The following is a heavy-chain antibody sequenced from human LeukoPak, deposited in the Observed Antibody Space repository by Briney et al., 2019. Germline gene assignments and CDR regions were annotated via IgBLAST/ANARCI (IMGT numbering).Heavy chain of an antibody. J-gene: IGHJ4*02. CDR3: AGQLQEGFDY. D-gene: IGHD2-2*01. CDR1: GITFSNYN. CDR2: ISGDGRDI. Sequence: GGSLRLSCAAPGITFSNYNMNWVRQAPGKGLEWISAISGDGRDIFYADAVKGRFTISRDNSKNSLYLQMNSLRAEDTAVYYCAGQLQEGFDYWGQGTLVTVSS. V-gene: IGHV3-21*04.